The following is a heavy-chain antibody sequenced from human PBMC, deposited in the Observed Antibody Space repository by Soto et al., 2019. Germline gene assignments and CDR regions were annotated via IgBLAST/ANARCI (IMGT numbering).Heavy chain of an antibody. CDR3: ARYPIAVAGTYYFDY. J-gene: IGHJ4*02. CDR1: GFTFSSYW. CDR2: IKQDGSEK. D-gene: IGHD6-19*01. Sequence: GGFLRLSCAASGFTFSSYWMSWVRQAPGKGLEWVANIKQDGSEKYYVDSVKGRFTISRDNAKNSLYLQMNSLRAEDTAVYYCARYPIAVAGTYYFDYWGQGTLVTVSS. V-gene: IGHV3-7*01.